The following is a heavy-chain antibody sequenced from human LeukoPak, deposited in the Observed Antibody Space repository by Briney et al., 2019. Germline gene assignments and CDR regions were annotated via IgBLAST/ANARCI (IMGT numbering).Heavy chain of an antibody. D-gene: IGHD3-22*01. CDR2: ISGSGGST. CDR1: GFTFSSYA. Sequence: GGSLRLSCAASGFTFSSYAMSWVRQAPGKGLEWVSAISGSGGSTYYADSVKGRFTISRDNSKNTLYLQMKSLRAEDTAVYYCAKLESSVRNYYYMDVWGKGTTVTVSS. CDR3: AKLESSVRNYYYMDV. V-gene: IGHV3-23*01. J-gene: IGHJ6*03.